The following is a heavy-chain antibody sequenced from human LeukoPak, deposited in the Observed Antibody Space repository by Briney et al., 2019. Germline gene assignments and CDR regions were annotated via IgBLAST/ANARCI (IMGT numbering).Heavy chain of an antibody. V-gene: IGHV4-59*01. J-gene: IGHJ4*02. CDR1: GGSISSYY. Sequence: SETLSLTCTVSGGSISSYYWSWIRQPPGKGLEWIGYIYYSGSTNYNSSLKSRVTISVGTSKNQFSLKLSSVTAADTAVYYCARDTGYSSGWYYFDYWGQGTLVTVSS. CDR3: ARDTGYSSGWYYFDY. D-gene: IGHD6-19*01. CDR2: IYYSGST.